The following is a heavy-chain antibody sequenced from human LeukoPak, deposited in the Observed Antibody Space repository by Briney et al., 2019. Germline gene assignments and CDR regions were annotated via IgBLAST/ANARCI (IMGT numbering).Heavy chain of an antibody. Sequence: SETLSLTCTVSGGSISSYYWSWVRQPAGKGLEWIGRIYTSGSTNYNPSLKTRVTMSVDTSKNQFSLKLSSVTAADTAVYYCARGPVLTGSLLYYYYYMDVWGKGTTVTVSS. D-gene: IGHD3-9*01. J-gene: IGHJ6*03. CDR2: IYTSGST. CDR1: GGSISSYY. CDR3: ARGPVLTGSLLYYYYYMDV. V-gene: IGHV4-4*07.